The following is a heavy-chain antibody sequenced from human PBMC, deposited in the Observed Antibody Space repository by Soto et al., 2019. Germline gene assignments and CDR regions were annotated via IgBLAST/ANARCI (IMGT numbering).Heavy chain of an antibody. Sequence: EVQLLESGGHLIQPGESLRLSCAASGFSFSGYTMNWVGQAQGNGMEWISGINGGGGTTYYADSVKGRFTISRDDSKNIMYLQMNSLRSEDTAIYYCAKDRHPDGIWTFDYWGRGTLVNVSS. V-gene: IGHV3-23*01. CDR1: GFSFSGYT. D-gene: IGHD3-9*01. CDR2: INGGGGTT. J-gene: IGHJ4*02. CDR3: AKDRHPDGIWTFDY.